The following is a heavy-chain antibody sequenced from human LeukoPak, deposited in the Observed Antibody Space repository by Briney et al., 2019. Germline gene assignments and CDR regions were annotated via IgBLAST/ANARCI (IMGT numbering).Heavy chain of an antibody. CDR2: IYYSGST. CDR3: ARRTEAYYYYMDV. J-gene: IGHJ6*03. V-gene: IGHV4-39*01. D-gene: IGHD1-1*01. CDR1: GGSISSYY. Sequence: SETLSLTCTVSGGSISSYYWSWIRQPPGKGLEWIGSIYYSGSTYYNPSLKSRVTISVDTSKNQFSLKLSSVTAADTAVYYCARRTEAYYYYMDVWGKGTTDTVSS.